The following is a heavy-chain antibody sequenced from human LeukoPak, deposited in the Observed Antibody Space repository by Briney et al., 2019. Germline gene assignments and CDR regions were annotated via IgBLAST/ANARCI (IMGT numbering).Heavy chain of an antibody. CDR2: IYWNDYK. CDR3: ARQYCSSTSCYPDY. CDR1: GFSFSSRGGG. J-gene: IGHJ4*02. V-gene: IGHV2-5*01. Sequence: SGPSLVNPTQTLGLTCTFSGFSFSSRGGGVGWICEPSRNAREWTALIYWNDYKRYSPSLKSRLTITKDTSKNQVVLTMTNMDPVDTATYYCARQYCSSTSCYPDYWGQGTLVTVSS. D-gene: IGHD2-2*01.